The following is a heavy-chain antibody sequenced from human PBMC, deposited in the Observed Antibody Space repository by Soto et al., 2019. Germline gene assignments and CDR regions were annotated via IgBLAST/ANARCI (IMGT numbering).Heavy chain of an antibody. J-gene: IGHJ5*02. CDR3: ARDTLDSSVTWFDP. CDR1: GFTFSSYA. Sequence: GGSLRLSCAASGFTFSSYAMHWVRQAPGKGLEWVAVISYDGSNKYYADSVKGRFTISRDNSKNTLYLQMNSLRAEDTAVYYCARDTLDSSVTWFDPWGQGTLVTVSS. CDR2: ISYDGSNK. D-gene: IGHD3-22*01. V-gene: IGHV3-30-3*01.